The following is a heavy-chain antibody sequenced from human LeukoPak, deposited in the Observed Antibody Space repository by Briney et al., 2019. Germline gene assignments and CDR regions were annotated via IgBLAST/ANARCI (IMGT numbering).Heavy chain of an antibody. CDR1: GFTVSSNY. J-gene: IGHJ4*02. Sequence: GGSLRLFCAASGFTVSSNYMSWVRQAPGKGLEWVSVIYSGGSTYYADSVQGRFTISRDNSKNTLYLQMNSLRAEDTAVYYCAKDWSRHDYWGQGTLVTVSS. CDR2: IYSGGST. V-gene: IGHV3-53*01. CDR3: AKDWSRHDY.